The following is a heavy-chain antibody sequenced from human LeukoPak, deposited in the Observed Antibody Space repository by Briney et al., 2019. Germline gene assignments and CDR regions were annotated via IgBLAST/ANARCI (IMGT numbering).Heavy chain of an antibody. D-gene: IGHD3-22*01. CDR2: INHSGST. CDR3: ASDSSGQNHAVDY. CDR1: GGSFSGYY. J-gene: IGHJ4*02. V-gene: IGHV4-34*01. Sequence: SETLSLTCAVYGGSFSGYYWSWIRQPPGKGLEWIGEINHSGSTNYNPSLRSRVTISVDTSKNQSSLKLSSVTAADTAVYYCASDSSGQNHAVDYWGQGTLVTVSS.